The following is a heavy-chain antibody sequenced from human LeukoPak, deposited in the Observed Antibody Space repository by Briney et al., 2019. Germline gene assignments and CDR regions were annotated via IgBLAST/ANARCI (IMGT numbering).Heavy chain of an antibody. V-gene: IGHV4-39*01. J-gene: IGHJ4*02. CDR1: GGSISSSSYY. CDR2: IYYSGST. Sequence: SETLSLTCSVSGGSISSSSYYWGWIRQPPGKGLEWIGSIYYSGSTYYNPSLKSRVTISVDTSKNQFSLKLSSVTAADTAVYYCARTAIVVVVAIDYWGQGTLVTVSS. CDR3: ARTAIVVVVAIDY. D-gene: IGHD2-15*01.